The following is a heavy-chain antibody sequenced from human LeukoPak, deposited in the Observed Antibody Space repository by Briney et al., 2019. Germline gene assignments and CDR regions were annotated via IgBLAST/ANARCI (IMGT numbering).Heavy chain of an antibody. CDR3: ARQQSIAAAESYFQH. Sequence: PSETLSLTCTVSGGSISSSNYYWGWIRQPPGKGLEWIGTIYYSGSTYYNPSLKSRVTISVDTSRNQFSLKLSSVTAADTAVYYCARQQSIAAAESYFQHWGQGTLVTVSS. D-gene: IGHD6-13*01. CDR1: GGSISSSNYY. V-gene: IGHV4-39*07. CDR2: IYYSGST. J-gene: IGHJ1*01.